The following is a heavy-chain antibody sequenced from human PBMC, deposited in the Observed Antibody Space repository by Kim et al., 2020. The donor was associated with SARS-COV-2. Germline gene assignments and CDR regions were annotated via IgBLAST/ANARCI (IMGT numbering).Heavy chain of an antibody. CDR3: ARDHPYPDCSGGSCYSEATSCFDY. Sequence: SVKVSCKASGGTFSSYAISWVRQAPGQGLEWMGGIIPIFGTANYAQKFQGRVTITADESTSTAYMELSSLRSEDTAVYYCARDHPYPDCSGGSCYSEATSCFDYWGQGTLVTVSS. D-gene: IGHD2-15*01. CDR2: IIPIFGTA. V-gene: IGHV1-69*13. J-gene: IGHJ4*02. CDR1: GGTFSSYA.